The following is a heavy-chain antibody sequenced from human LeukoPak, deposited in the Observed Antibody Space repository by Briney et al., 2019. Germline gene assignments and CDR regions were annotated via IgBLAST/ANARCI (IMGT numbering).Heavy chain of an antibody. CDR3: ARGPHYYYGSGSYFDY. J-gene: IGHJ4*02. D-gene: IGHD3-10*01. CDR1: GGSISSGGYY. Sequence: PSQTLSLTCTVSGGSISSGGYYWSWIRQPPGKSLEWIGYIYHSGSTYYNPSLKSRVTISVDTSKNQFSLKLSSVTAADTAVYYCARGPHYYYGSGSYFDYWGQGTLVTVSS. V-gene: IGHV4-30-2*01. CDR2: IYHSGST.